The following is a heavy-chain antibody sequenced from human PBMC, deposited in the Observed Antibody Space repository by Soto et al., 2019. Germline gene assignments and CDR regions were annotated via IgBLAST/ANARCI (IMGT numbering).Heavy chain of an antibody. CDR3: AREGTMTSKEYYFDY. V-gene: IGHV3-30-3*01. CDR2: ISYDGSNK. Sequence: QVQLVESGGGVVQPGRSLRLSCAAFGFTFSSYAMHWVRQAPGKGLEWVAVISYDGSNKYYADSVKGRFTISRDNSKNTLYLQMNRLRAEDTAVYYCAREGTMTSKEYYFDYWGQGTLVTVSS. D-gene: IGHD3-22*01. CDR1: GFTFSSYA. J-gene: IGHJ4*02.